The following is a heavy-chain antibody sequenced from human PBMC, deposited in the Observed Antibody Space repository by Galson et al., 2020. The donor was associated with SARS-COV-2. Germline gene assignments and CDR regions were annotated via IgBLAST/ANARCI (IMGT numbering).Heavy chain of an antibody. V-gene: IGHV3-30*03. CDR2: ISYDGSNK. Sequence: TGGSLRLSCAASGFTFSSYGMHWVRQAPGKGLEWVAVISYDGSNKYYADSVKGRFTISRDNSKNTLYLQMNSLRAEDTAVYYCARIAAAGTGAFDIWGQGTMVTVSS. J-gene: IGHJ3*02. CDR3: ARIAAAGTGAFDI. D-gene: IGHD6-13*01. CDR1: GFTFSSYG.